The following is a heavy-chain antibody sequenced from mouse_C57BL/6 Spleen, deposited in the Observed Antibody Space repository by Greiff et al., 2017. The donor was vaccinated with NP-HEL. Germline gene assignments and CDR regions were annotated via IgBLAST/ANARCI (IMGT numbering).Heavy chain of an antibody. J-gene: IGHJ2*01. D-gene: IGHD2-1*01. V-gene: IGHV1-53*01. CDR3: ARSYGNYLSYFDY. CDR1: GYTFTSYW. CDR2: INPSNGGT. Sequence: VHLVESGTELVKPGASVKLSCKASGYTFTSYWMHWVKQRPGQGLEWIGNINPSNGGTNYNEKFKSKATLTVDKSSSTAYMQLSSLTSEDSAVYYCARSYGNYLSYFDYWGQGTTLTVSS.